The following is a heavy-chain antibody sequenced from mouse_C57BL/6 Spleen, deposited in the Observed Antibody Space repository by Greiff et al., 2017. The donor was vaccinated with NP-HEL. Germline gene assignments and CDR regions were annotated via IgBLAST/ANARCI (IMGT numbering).Heavy chain of an antibody. V-gene: IGHV1-62-2*01. CDR1: GYTFTEYT. D-gene: IGHD1-1*01. Sequence: VQLQQSGAELVKPGASVKLSCKASGYTFTEYTIHWVKQRSGQGLEWIGWFYPGSGSIKYNENFKDKATLTADKSSSTVYMELSRLTSDDSAVYFCAIHEEGDYYYGSIFDYWGQGTTLTVSS. CDR3: AIHEEGDYYYGSIFDY. J-gene: IGHJ2*01. CDR2: FYPGSGSI.